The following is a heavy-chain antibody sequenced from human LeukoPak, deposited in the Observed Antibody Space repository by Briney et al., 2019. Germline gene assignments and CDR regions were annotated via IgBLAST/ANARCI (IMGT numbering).Heavy chain of an antibody. CDR1: GYTFTIYG. CDR2: ISAYNGNT. V-gene: IGHV1-18*01. CDR3: ARVSYYYGSGSYYNVGPFYGMDV. D-gene: IGHD3-10*01. Sequence: ASVKVSCKASGYTFTIYGISWVRQAPGQGLEWMGWISAYNGNTNYAQKLQGRVTMTTDTSTSTAYMELRSLRSDDTAVYYCARVSYYYGSGSYYNVGPFYGMDVWGQGTTVTVSS. J-gene: IGHJ6*02.